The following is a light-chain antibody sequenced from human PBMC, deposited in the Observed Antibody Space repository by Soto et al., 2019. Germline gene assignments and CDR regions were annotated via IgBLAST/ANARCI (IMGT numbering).Light chain of an antibody. CDR2: AAS. CDR3: QQYGSSPPWT. V-gene: IGKV3-20*01. J-gene: IGKJ1*01. Sequence: IVLTQSPGILSLSPGERATLSCRASESVSSSYLAWYQQKPGQAPRLLIYAASSRATGIPDRFSGSGSGTDFTLTISRLEPEDFAVYYCQQYGSSPPWTFGQGTKVEIK. CDR1: ESVSSSY.